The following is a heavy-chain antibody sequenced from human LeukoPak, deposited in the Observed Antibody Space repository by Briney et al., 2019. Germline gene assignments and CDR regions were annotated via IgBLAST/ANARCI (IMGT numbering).Heavy chain of an antibody. Sequence: SETLSLTCAVYGGSFSGSYWSWIRQPPGKGLEWIGEINHSGRTNYNPSLKSRVTISVDTSKNQFSLNLSSVTAADTAVYYCARAPWSGSYYGYWGQGTLVTVSS. CDR1: GGSFSGSY. J-gene: IGHJ4*02. D-gene: IGHD1-26*01. CDR3: ARAPWSGSYYGY. CDR2: INHSGRT. V-gene: IGHV4-34*01.